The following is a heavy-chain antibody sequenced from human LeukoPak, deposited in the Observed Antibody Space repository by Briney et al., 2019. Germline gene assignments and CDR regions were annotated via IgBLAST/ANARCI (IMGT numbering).Heavy chain of an antibody. CDR2: IHYSGST. J-gene: IGHJ6*02. Sequence: SETLSLTCTVSGDSIRTYYWSWIRQPPGKGLEYIGYIHYSGSTNYNPSLKSRVTISVDTSKNQYSLKLSSVTAADTAVYYCARLGLMTMIRGVTGYHSMDVWGQGTTVTVSS. D-gene: IGHD3-10*01. V-gene: IGHV4-59*08. CDR3: ARLGLMTMIRGVTGYHSMDV. CDR1: GDSIRTYY.